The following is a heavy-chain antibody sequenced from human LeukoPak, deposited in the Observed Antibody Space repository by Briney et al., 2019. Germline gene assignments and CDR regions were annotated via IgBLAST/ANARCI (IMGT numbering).Heavy chain of an antibody. J-gene: IGHJ4*02. Sequence: PSETLSLTCTVSGGSISSSSYYWGWIRQPPGKGLEWIGSIYYSGSTYYNPSLKSRVTISVDTSKNQFSLKLSSVIAADTAVYYCARSGSEVIDYWGQGTLVTVSS. D-gene: IGHD3-10*01. V-gene: IGHV4-39*01. CDR2: IYYSGST. CDR3: ARSGSEVIDY. CDR1: GGSISSSSYY.